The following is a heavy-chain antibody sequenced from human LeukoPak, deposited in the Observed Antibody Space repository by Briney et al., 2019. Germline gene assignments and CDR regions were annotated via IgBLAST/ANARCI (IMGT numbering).Heavy chain of an antibody. J-gene: IGHJ3*01. Sequence: GGSLRLSCAASGFTFSSYGMTWVRQAPGKGLEWVSYISSSSSTIYYADSMKGRFTISRDNAKNSLYLQMYSLRAEDTAVYYCARSAYPGAFDVWGQGTMVTVSS. CDR3: ARSAYPGAFDV. D-gene: IGHD2-21*01. CDR1: GFTFSSYG. CDR2: ISSSSSTI. V-gene: IGHV3-48*01.